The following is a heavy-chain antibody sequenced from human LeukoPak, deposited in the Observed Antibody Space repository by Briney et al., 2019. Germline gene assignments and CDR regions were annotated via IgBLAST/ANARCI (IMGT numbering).Heavy chain of an antibody. D-gene: IGHD6-13*01. V-gene: IGHV3-74*01. Sequence: PGGSLRLSCAASGFTFSSYWMHWVRQAPGKGLVWVSRINSDGSSTSYADSVKGRFTISRDNAKNTLYLQMNSLRAEDTAVYYCARGGIAAAGTLFVWGQGTLVTVSS. CDR1: GFTFSSYW. J-gene: IGHJ4*02. CDR3: ARGGIAAAGTLFV. CDR2: INSDGSST.